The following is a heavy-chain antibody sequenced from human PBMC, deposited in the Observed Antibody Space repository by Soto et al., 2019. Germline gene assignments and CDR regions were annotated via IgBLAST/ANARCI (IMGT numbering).Heavy chain of an antibody. J-gene: IGHJ4*02. D-gene: IGHD4-17*01. V-gene: IGHV3-30*18. CDR2: ISYAGSNK. CDR3: ANALPMTTVTNFDY. CDR1: GFSFSSYA. Sequence: PGGSLRLSCSASGFSFSSYAMHWVRQAPCKGLERVAVISYAGSNKYYADSVKCRFTISRDNSNNTLVLQMNSLRAEDTAVYYCANALPMTTVTNFDYWGQGTLVTVSS.